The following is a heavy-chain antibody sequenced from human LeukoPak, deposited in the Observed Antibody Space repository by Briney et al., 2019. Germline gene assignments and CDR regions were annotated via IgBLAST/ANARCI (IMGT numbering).Heavy chain of an antibody. J-gene: IGHJ4*02. CDR1: GYTFNAYN. CDR2: INPKSGGA. CDR3: AREDILTAYYGDY. V-gene: IGHV1-2*02. D-gene: IGHD3-9*01. Sequence: ASVKVSCKDSGYTFNAYNMHWVRQAPGQGLEWMGWINPKSGGANYAQKFQGRVTMTWDTSISTAHMELSRLRSDDTAVYYCAREDILTAYYGDYWGQGTLVTLSS.